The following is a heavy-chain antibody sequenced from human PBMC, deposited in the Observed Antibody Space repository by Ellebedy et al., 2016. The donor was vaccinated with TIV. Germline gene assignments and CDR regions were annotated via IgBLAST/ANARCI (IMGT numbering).Heavy chain of an antibody. Sequence: GGSLRLSXTASGFTFSSYSMSWIRQAPRKGLEWVSSIDGSGTRTYYADSVKGRFTISRDNSKNTLYLEIDSLRVEDTALYYCAGYTGYDFPNGVDVWGQGTTVTVSS. V-gene: IGHV3-23*01. CDR3: AGYTGYDFPNGVDV. CDR2: IDGSGTRT. CDR1: GFTFSSYS. D-gene: IGHD5-12*01. J-gene: IGHJ6*02.